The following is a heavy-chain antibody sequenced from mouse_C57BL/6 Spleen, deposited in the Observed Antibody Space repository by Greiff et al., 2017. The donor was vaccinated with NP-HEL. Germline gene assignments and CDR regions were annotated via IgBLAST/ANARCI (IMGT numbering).Heavy chain of an antibody. J-gene: IGHJ2*01. CDR2: INPSSGYT. CDR1: GYTFTSYW. V-gene: IGHV1-7*01. D-gene: IGHD1-1*01. Sequence: QVQLKESGAELAKPGASVKLSCKASGYTFTSYWMHWVKQRPGQGLEWIGYINPSSGYTKYNQKFKDKATLTADKSSSTAYMQLSSLTYEDSAVYYCASRYYGSSYYFDYWGQGTTLTVSS. CDR3: ASRYYGSSYYFDY.